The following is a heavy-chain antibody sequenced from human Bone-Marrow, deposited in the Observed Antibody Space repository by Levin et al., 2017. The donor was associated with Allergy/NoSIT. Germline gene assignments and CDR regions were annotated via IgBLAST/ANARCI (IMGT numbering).Heavy chain of an antibody. J-gene: IGHJ4*02. V-gene: IGHV3-21*01. D-gene: IGHD3-16*02. Sequence: KHGESLKISCAASDSAFTTYSMNWVRQAPGKGLEWVSSISSGSTYIYYADSLEGRFTVSRDDAENSLYLQMTNLRVEDTAVYYCATTHSNYIWGTSRIFDSWGQGTLVSVSS. CDR1: DSAFTTYS. CDR2: ISSGSTYI. CDR3: ATTHSNYIWGTSRIFDS.